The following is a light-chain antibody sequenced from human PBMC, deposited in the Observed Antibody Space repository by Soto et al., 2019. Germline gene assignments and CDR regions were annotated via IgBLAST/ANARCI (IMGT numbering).Light chain of an antibody. Sequence: DIQMTQSPSTLSASVGDRVTITCRASQSIRSWLAWYQQKPGKAPKLLIYDASCLERWVPSRSSASVSGTEFAVYFSSLKLHDFVSYYFLQYVSDSPATVSQVTKVDIK. V-gene: IGKV1-5*01. CDR3: LQYVSDSPAT. J-gene: IGKJ1*01. CDR1: QSIRSW. CDR2: DAS.